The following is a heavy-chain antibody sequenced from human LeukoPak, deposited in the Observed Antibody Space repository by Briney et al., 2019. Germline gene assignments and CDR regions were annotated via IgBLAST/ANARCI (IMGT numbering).Heavy chain of an antibody. V-gene: IGHV4-30-4*01. Sequence: PSETLSLTCTVSGGSISSGDYYWRWIRQPPGKGLEWIGYIYYSGSTYYNPSLKSRVTISVDTSKNQFSLKLSSVTAADTAVYYCAQARWILFNFDYWGQGTLVTVSS. D-gene: IGHD5-24*01. J-gene: IGHJ4*02. CDR2: IYYSGST. CDR1: GGSISSGDYY. CDR3: AQARWILFNFDY.